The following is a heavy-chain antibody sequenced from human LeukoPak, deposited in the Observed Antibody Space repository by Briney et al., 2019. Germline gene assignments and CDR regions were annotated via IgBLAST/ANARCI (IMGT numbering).Heavy chain of an antibody. CDR2: IYPGDSDT. V-gene: IGHV5-51*01. Sequence: KHGESLKISCKGSGYSFTSYWNGWVRQMPGKGLEWMGIIYPGDSDTRYSPSFQGQVTISADKSISTAYLQWSSLKASDTAMYYCARRVEYSSSWYDYWGQGTLVTVSS. D-gene: IGHD6-13*01. J-gene: IGHJ4*02. CDR1: GYSFTSYW. CDR3: ARRVEYSSSWYDY.